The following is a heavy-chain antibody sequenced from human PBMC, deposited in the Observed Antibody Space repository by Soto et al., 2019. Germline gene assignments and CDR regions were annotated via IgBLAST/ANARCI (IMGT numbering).Heavy chain of an antibody. CDR2: IYYSGST. D-gene: IGHD6-19*01. CDR3: ARGIAVGQGDWFDP. J-gene: IGHJ5*02. V-gene: IGHV4-39*01. Sequence: QLQLQESGPGLVKPSETLSLTCTVSGGSISSSSYYWGWIRQPPGKGLEWIGSIYYSGSTYYNPSIKSRLTISVDTSKNQFPLKLSSVTAADTAVYYCARGIAVGQGDWFDPWGQGTLVTVSS. CDR1: GGSISSSSYY.